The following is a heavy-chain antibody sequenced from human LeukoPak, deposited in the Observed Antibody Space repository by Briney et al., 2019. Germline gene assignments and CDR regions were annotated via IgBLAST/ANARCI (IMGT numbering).Heavy chain of an antibody. Sequence: PGGSLRLSCAVSGFTFSSYGMHWVRQAPGKGLEWVAVIWYDGSNKYYADSVKGRFTISRDNSKNTLYLQMNSLRAEDTAVYYCARAMEGATISAFDIWGQGTMVTVSS. V-gene: IGHV3-33*01. J-gene: IGHJ3*02. CDR1: GFTFSSYG. CDR2: IWYDGSNK. CDR3: ARAMEGATISAFDI. D-gene: IGHD1-26*01.